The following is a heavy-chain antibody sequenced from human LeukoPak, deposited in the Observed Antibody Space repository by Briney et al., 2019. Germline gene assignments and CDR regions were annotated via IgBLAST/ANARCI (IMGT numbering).Heavy chain of an antibody. CDR3: ARAKGYSSSWYLVGAFDI. Sequence: SETLSLTCAVYGGSFSGYYWSWIRQPPEKGLEWIGEINHSGSTNYNPSLKSRVTISVDTSKNQFSLKLSSVTAADTAVYYCARAKGYSSSWYLVGAFDIWGQGTMVTVSS. V-gene: IGHV4-34*01. D-gene: IGHD6-13*01. J-gene: IGHJ3*02. CDR2: INHSGST. CDR1: GGSFSGYY.